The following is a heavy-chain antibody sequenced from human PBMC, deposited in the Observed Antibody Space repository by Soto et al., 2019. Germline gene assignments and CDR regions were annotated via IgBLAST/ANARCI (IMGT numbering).Heavy chain of an antibody. D-gene: IGHD1-1*01. CDR2: IYHTGVT. V-gene: IGHV4-59*01. Sequence: QVQLQESGPGLVKPSETLSLTCTVSGASITTYYWSWFRQPPGQGLESLGYIYHTGVTNSNPSLRGRLSISIDTAKYQFSLKLSSVTSADTAIYYCARTARVPDFWGPGILVTVSS. CDR1: GASITTYY. CDR3: ARTARVPDF. J-gene: IGHJ4*02.